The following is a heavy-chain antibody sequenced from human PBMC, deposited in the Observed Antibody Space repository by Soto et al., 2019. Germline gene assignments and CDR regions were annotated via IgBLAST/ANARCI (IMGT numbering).Heavy chain of an antibody. D-gene: IGHD1-1*01. Sequence: QVQLQQSGPGLVKPSETLSLTCSVSSGPSSSHNWGWIRQPPGRGLEWIGYVYSTGDTSYNPSLKSRVTISADTSTNHISLTLTSVTAADTDLYYCVRQGIGNLHGLVDVWGQGTTVRVSS. CDR2: VYSTGDT. V-gene: IGHV4-59*08. J-gene: IGHJ6*02. CDR3: VRQGIGNLHGLVDV. CDR1: SGPSSSHN.